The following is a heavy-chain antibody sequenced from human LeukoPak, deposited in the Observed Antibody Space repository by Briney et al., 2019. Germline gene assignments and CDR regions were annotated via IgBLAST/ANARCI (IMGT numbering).Heavy chain of an antibody. D-gene: IGHD3-22*01. CDR1: GFTFSSYA. Sequence: GGSLRLSCAASGFTFSSYAMSWVRQAPGEGLQWVSAITDSGGSTYYADSVKGRFTISRDNSKNTLYLQMNTLRAEDTAIYYCAKGSSGSRPYYFDYWGQGTLVTVSS. J-gene: IGHJ4*02. CDR3: AKGSSGSRPYYFDY. V-gene: IGHV3-23*01. CDR2: ITDSGGST.